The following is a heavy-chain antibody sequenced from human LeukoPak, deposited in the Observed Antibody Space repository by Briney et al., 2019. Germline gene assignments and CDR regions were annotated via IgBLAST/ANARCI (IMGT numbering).Heavy chain of an antibody. D-gene: IGHD3-3*01. CDR1: GGSISSYY. V-gene: IGHV4-59*01. CDR2: IYYSGST. Sequence: PSETLSLTCTVSGGSISSYYWSWIRQPPGKGLEWIGYIYYSGSTNYNPSLKSRVTISVDTSKNQFSLKLSSVTAADTAVYYCARDLTPRYYDFWSAPKGWFDPWGQGTLVTVSS. CDR3: ARDLTPRYYDFWSAPKGWFDP. J-gene: IGHJ5*02.